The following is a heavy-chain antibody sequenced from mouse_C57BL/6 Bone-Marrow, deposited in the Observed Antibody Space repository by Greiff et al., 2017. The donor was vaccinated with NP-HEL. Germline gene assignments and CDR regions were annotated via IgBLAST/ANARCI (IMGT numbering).Heavy chain of an antibody. J-gene: IGHJ2*01. CDR2: ISSGSSTI. V-gene: IGHV5-17*01. CDR3: ARDYYGSSFYYFDY. Sequence: EVMLVESGGGLVKPRGSLKLSCAASGFTFSDYGMHWVRQAPEKGLEWVAYISSGSSTIYYADTVKGRFTISRDNAKNTLFLQMTSLRSEDTDMYYCARDYYGSSFYYFDYGGQGTTLTVSS. CDR1: GFTFSDYG. D-gene: IGHD1-1*01.